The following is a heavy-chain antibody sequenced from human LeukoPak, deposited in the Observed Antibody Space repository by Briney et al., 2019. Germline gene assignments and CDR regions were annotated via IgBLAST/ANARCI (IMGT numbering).Heavy chain of an antibody. D-gene: IGHD3-22*01. J-gene: IGHJ4*02. V-gene: IGHV4-39*01. CDR1: GVSISSSSYY. CDR2: IYYSGST. Sequence: PSETLSLTCNVSGVSISSSSYYWGWIRQPPGKGLEWIGSIYYSGSTYYNPSLKSRVTISVDTSKNQFSLKLSSVTAADTAVYYCARQYDSSAFDYWGQGTLVTVSS. CDR3: ARQYDSSAFDY.